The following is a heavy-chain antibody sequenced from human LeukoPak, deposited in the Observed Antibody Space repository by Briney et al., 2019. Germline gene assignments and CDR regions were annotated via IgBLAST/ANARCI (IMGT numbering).Heavy chain of an antibody. CDR2: INPKTGGT. V-gene: IGHV1-2*02. Sequence: ASVKVSCKTSGYTFTGHHIHWVRQAPGQGLEWMGWINPKTGGTNFAQKFPGRVTLTRDTSITTAYMELSRLSSDDTAVYYCARHTSFFIDSWGQGTLVAVSS. CDR1: GYTFTGHH. CDR3: ARHTSFFIDS. J-gene: IGHJ4*02.